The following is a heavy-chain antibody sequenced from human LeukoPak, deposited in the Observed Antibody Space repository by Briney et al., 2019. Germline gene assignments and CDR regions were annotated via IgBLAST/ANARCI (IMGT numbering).Heavy chain of an antibody. CDR1: GGSISSYY. CDR2: IYYSGST. CDR3: ARLGPDSSSWYGGSNWFDP. V-gene: IGHV4-59*01. J-gene: IGHJ5*02. Sequence: PSETLSLTCTVSGGSISSYYWSWIRQPPGKGLEWIGYIYYSGSTNYNPSLKSRVTISVDTSKNQFSLKLSSVTAADTAVYYCARLGPDSSSWYGGSNWFDPWGQGTLVTVSS. D-gene: IGHD6-13*01.